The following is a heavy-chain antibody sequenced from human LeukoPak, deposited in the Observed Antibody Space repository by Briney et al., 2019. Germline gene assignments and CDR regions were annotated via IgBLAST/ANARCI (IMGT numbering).Heavy chain of an antibody. V-gene: IGHV3-30*18. D-gene: IGHD6-19*01. Sequence: GGSLRLSCAASGFTFSSYGMHWVRQAPGKGLEWVAVIPYDGSNKYYADSVKGRFTISRDNSKNTLYLQMNSLRAEDTAVYYCAKPAISSRGWYYDYWGQGTLVTVSS. CDR3: AKPAISSRGWYYDY. J-gene: IGHJ4*02. CDR1: GFTFSSYG. CDR2: IPYDGSNK.